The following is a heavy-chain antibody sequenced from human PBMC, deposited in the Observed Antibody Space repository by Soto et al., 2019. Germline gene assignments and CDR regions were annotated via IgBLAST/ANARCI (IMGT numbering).Heavy chain of an antibody. Sequence: LRLSCAASGFTFSNYGMHWVRQTPGKGLEWVALILYDGSNKYYADSVKGRFTISRDNSKNTLYLQVSSLRAEDTAVYYCAKSRDAYNFYFYYGMDVWGQGTSVTVSS. D-gene: IGHD1-1*01. CDR2: ILYDGSNK. CDR3: AKSRDAYNFYFYYGMDV. V-gene: IGHV3-30*18. CDR1: GFTFSNYG. J-gene: IGHJ6*02.